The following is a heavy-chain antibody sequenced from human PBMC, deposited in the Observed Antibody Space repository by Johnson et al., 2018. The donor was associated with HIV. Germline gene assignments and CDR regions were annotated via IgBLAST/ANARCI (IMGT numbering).Heavy chain of an antibody. Sequence: MQLVESGGGVVQPGRSLRLSCAASGFTFSSYAMHWVRQAPGKGLEWVAVTSYDGSNKYYADSVKGRFTISRDNSKNTLYLQMNSLRAEDTAVYYCAKAMSVSSWEHRGAFDIWGQGTMVTVSS. J-gene: IGHJ3*02. CDR1: GFTFSSYA. CDR3: AKAMSVSSWEHRGAFDI. V-gene: IGHV3-30-3*01. CDR2: TSYDGSNK. D-gene: IGHD6-13*01.